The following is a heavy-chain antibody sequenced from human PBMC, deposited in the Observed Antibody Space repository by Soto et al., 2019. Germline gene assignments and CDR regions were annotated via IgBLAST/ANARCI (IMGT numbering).Heavy chain of an antibody. CDR2: IWYDGSNK. V-gene: IGHV3-33*01. CDR1: GFTFSSYG. D-gene: IGHD1-26*01. CDR3: ARAEVGATHYYYYGMDV. J-gene: IGHJ6*02. Sequence: QVQLVESGGGVVQPGRSLRLSCAASGFTFSSYGMHWVRQAPGKGLEWVAVIWYDGSNKYYADSVKGRFTISRDNSKNTLYRQMNSLRAEDTAVYYCARAEVGATHYYYYGMDVWGQGTTVTVSS.